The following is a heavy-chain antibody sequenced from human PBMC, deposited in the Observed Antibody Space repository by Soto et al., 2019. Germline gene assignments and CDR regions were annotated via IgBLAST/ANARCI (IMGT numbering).Heavy chain of an antibody. CDR3: ARVLDY. V-gene: IGHV4-59*01. Sequence: PSETLSLTSTVSGGTISSYYWTWIRQPPGKGLEWIGFMYNSGSTNYNPSLKSRVTISVDTSKNQFSLKLSSVTAADTAVYYCARVLDYWGQGTLVTVSS. CDR1: GGTISSYY. CDR2: MYNSGST. J-gene: IGHJ4*02.